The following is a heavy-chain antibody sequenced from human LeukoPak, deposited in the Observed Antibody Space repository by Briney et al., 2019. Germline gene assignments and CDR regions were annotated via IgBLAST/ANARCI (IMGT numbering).Heavy chain of an antibody. CDR2: IYYSGST. Sequence: SETLSLTCTVSGGSISSYYWSWIRQPPGKGLEWIGYIYYSGSTNYNPSLKSRVTISVDTSKNQFSLKLSSVTAADTAVYYCARGSHYGDHDYLDYWGQGSLVTVSS. CDR3: ARGSHYGDHDYLDY. CDR1: GGSISSYY. D-gene: IGHD4-17*01. J-gene: IGHJ4*02. V-gene: IGHV4-59*01.